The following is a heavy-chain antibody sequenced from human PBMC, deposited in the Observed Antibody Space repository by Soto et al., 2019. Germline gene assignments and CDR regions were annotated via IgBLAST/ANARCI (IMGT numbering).Heavy chain of an antibody. D-gene: IGHD1-1*01. V-gene: IGHV3-74*01. Sequence: EVQLVESGGGLVQPGRSLRLSCAASGFTFSSYWMHWVRQAPGKGLVWVSRINSDGSSTSYADSVKGRFTISRDNAKNTLYLQMNSRRAEDTAVYYCAREGVQLERPWERGAFDYWGQGTLVTVSS. CDR1: GFTFSSYW. CDR3: AREGVQLERPWERGAFDY. CDR2: INSDGSST. J-gene: IGHJ4*02.